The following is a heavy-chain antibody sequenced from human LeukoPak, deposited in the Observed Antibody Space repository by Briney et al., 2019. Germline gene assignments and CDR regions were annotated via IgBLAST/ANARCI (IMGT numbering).Heavy chain of an antibody. CDR1: GLTFSSYG. Sequence: GGSLRLSCAASGLTFSSYGMHWVRQAPGKGLEWVAVITYDGSNKYYADSVKGRFTISRDNSKNTLYLQMNSLRAEDTAVYYCAKATLGRPYYYYGMDVWGQGTTVTVSS. V-gene: IGHV3-30*18. CDR2: ITYDGSNK. CDR3: AKATLGRPYYYYGMDV. J-gene: IGHJ6*02.